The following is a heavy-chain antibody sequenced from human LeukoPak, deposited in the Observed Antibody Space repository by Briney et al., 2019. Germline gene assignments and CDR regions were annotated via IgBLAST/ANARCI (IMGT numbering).Heavy chain of an antibody. CDR2: ISGSGGST. V-gene: IGHV3-23*01. CDR1: GFTFSSYA. Sequence: PGGSLRLSCAASGFTFSSYAMSWVRQAPGKGLEWVSAISGSGGSTYYADSVKGRFTISRDNSKNTLYLQMNSLRAEDTAVYYCAKAIRITMVRGVTGHAFDIWGQGTMVTVSS. D-gene: IGHD3-10*01. J-gene: IGHJ3*02. CDR3: AKAIRITMVRGVTGHAFDI.